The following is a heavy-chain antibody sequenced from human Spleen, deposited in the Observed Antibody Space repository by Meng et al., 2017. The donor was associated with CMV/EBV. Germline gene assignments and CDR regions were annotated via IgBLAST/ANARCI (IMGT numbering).Heavy chain of an antibody. D-gene: IGHD6-13*01. CDR1: GGSVSSGRYY. V-gene: IGHV4-61*01. CDR2: IYYSGST. CDR3: ARDQVDSSAAEGYHYYGMDV. J-gene: IGHJ6*02. Sequence: SETLSLTCTVSGGSVSSGRYYWSWIRQPPGKGLEWIGYIYYSGSTNYNPSLKSRVTISVDTSKNQFSLKLSSVTAADTAVYYCARDQVDSSAAEGYHYYGMDVWGQGTTVTVSS.